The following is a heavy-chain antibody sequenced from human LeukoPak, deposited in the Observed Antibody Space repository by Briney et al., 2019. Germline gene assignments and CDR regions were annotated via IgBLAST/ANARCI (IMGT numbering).Heavy chain of an antibody. V-gene: IGHV4-31*03. CDR2: IYYSGST. CDR3: ARGSRSSGWAFDY. J-gene: IGHJ4*02. D-gene: IGHD6-19*01. CDR1: GGSISSGGYY. Sequence: SQTLSLTCTVSGGSISSGGYYWSWIRQHPGKGLEWIGYIYYSGSTYYNPSLKSRVTISLDTSKNQFSLKLSSVTAADTAVYYCARGSRSSGWAFDYWGQGTLVTVSS.